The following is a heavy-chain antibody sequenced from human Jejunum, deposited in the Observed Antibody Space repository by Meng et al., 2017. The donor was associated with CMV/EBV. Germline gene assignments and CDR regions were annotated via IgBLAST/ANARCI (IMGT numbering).Heavy chain of an antibody. CDR3: ARNGYYSLDY. CDR1: GGSFSSSKW. D-gene: IGHD3-22*01. J-gene: IGHJ4*02. Sequence: LTCAVAGGSFSSSKWWSWVRQPPEKGLEWIGQIYDSGSTTYNPSLKSRVTISLDESKNEFSLKLNSVTAADTAVYYCARNGYYSLDYWSQGALVTVSS. V-gene: IGHV4-4*02. CDR2: IYDSGST.